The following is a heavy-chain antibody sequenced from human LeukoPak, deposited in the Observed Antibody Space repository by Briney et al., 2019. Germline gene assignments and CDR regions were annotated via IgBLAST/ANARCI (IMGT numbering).Heavy chain of an antibody. Sequence: ASVKVSCKASGYIFSNYGISWVRQAPGQGLEWMGWISAKNGDTNYIQKFRGRVTMTTDTSTSTAYMELWSLRSDDTAVYSCARDVPGTTPFDYWGQGTLVTVSS. CDR2: ISAKNGDT. CDR1: GYIFSNYG. V-gene: IGHV1-18*01. D-gene: IGHD1-7*01. CDR3: ARDVPGTTPFDY. J-gene: IGHJ4*02.